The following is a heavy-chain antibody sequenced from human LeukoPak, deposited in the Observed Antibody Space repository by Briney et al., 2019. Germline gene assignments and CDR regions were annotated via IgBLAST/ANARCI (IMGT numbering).Heavy chain of an antibody. CDR1: GFTFSGYA. CDR3: ADTLTSSGCHAQGY. D-gene: IGHD6-19*01. Sequence: GGSLRLSCAASGFTFSGYAMSWVRQAPGKGLEWVSAISGSGGSTYYADSVKGRFTISRDNSKNTLYLQMNSLRAEDTAVYYCADTLTSSGCHAQGYSGQGTLVTVSS. CDR2: ISGSGGST. J-gene: IGHJ4*02. V-gene: IGHV3-23*01.